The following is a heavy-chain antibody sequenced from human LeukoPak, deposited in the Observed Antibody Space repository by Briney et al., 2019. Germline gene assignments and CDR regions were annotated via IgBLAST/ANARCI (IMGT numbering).Heavy chain of an antibody. CDR3: ARTDGSYYFGYYYYYMDV. Sequence: GGSLRLSCAASGFTFSSYEMNWVRQAPGKGLEWVSYISSSGSTIYYADSVKGRFTISRDNAKNSLYLQMNSLRAEDTAVYYCARTDGSYYFGYYYYYMDVWGKGTTVTVSS. D-gene: IGHD1-26*01. J-gene: IGHJ6*03. CDR1: GFTFSSYE. CDR2: ISSSGSTI. V-gene: IGHV3-48*03.